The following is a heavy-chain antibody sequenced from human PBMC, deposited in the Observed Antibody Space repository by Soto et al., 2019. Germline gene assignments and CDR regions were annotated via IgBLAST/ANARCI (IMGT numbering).Heavy chain of an antibody. Sequence: SETLSLTCTVSGGSISSGGYYWSWIRQHPGKGLEWIGYIYYSGSTYYNPSLKSRVTISVDTSKNQFSLKLSSVTAADTAVYFCARDKEVTLRGDYYYYMDVWGKGTTVTVSS. J-gene: IGHJ6*03. CDR3: ARDKEVTLRGDYYYYMDV. CDR2: IYYSGST. CDR1: GGSISSGGYY. D-gene: IGHD2-21*02. V-gene: IGHV4-31*03.